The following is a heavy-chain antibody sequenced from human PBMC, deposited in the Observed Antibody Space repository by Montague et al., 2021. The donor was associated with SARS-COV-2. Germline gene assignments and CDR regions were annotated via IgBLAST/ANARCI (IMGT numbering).Heavy chain of an antibody. CDR2: ISSNGKT. CDR3: ARRGYYDSAGYHWHLDL. V-gene: IGHV4-4*09. J-gene: IGHJ2*01. Sequence: SETLSLTCTVSGGSITDHYRRWICQSPGKGLEWIGYISSNGKTNYNPSLKSRVTLSADASRNEFSLKLDSVTAADTAVYFCARRGYYDSAGYHWHLDLWGRGMLVTVSS. D-gene: IGHD3-22*01. CDR1: GGSITDHY.